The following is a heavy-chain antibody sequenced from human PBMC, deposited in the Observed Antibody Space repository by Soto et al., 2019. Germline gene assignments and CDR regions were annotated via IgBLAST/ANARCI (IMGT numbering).Heavy chain of an antibody. CDR3: ARSPNYYYYGFDV. V-gene: IGHV4-61*08. D-gene: IGHD3-10*01. CDR2: IYYSGIT. J-gene: IGHJ6*02. CDR1: GGSVSSGDYF. Sequence: SETLSLTCTVSGGSVSSGDYFWSWLRQSPGKRLEWIAYIYYSGITNYNPSLKSRATISVDTSKSQVSLTLTSMTAADAALYYCARSPNYYYYGFDVWGQGTAVTVSS.